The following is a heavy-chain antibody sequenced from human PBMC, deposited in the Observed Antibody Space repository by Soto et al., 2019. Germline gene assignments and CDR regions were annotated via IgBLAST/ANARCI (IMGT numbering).Heavy chain of an antibody. V-gene: IGHV3-30-3*01. J-gene: IGHJ6*02. CDR2: ISYDGSDK. D-gene: IGHD3-10*01. CDR1: GFTFDLNG. Sequence: QMQLVESGGGVVQPGRSLRLSCVASGFTFDLNGLHWVRQAPGKGLEWVTVISYDGSDKYYADSLKGRVTVSRDNSKNPWYRTWESGRTEDRAFFCWARGRGAGRETSFGMDVWAQGPTVPVS. CDR3: ARGRGAGRETSFGMDV.